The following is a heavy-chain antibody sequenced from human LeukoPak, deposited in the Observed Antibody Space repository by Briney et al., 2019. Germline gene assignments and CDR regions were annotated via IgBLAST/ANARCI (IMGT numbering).Heavy chain of an antibody. CDR3: ARDAGSGELDY. J-gene: IGHJ4*02. CDR2: IYYSGST. V-gene: IGHV4-59*01. CDR1: GGSISSYY. Sequence: SETLSLTCTVSGGSISSYYWSWIRQPPGKGLEWIGYIYYSGSTNYNPSLKSRVTISVDTSKNQFSLKLSSVTAADTAVYYCARDAGSGELDYWGQGTLVTVSS. D-gene: IGHD3-10*01.